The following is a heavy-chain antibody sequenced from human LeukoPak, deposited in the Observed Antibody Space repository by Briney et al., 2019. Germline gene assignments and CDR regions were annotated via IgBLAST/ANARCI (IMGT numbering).Heavy chain of an antibody. V-gene: IGHV1-8*02. CDR3: ARYYGDYGEYWFDP. Sequence: ASVKVSCKASGYTFTSYYVHWVRQAPGQGLEWMGWMNPNSGNTGYAQKFQGRVTMTRNTSISTAYMELSSLRSEDTAVYYCARYYGDYGEYWFDPWGQGTLVTVSS. J-gene: IGHJ5*02. CDR1: GYTFTSYY. D-gene: IGHD4-17*01. CDR2: MNPNSGNT.